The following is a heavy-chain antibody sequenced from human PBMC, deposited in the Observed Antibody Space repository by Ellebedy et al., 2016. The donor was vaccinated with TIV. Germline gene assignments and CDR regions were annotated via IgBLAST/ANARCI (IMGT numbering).Heavy chain of an antibody. J-gene: IGHJ6*02. D-gene: IGHD2-2*02. CDR2: ISGSGGST. Sequence: GGSLRLSCAASGFTVSSNYMSWVRQAPGKGLEWVSAISGSGGSTYYADSVKGRFTISRDNSKNTLYLQMNSLRAEDTAVYYCTTDQYQLLYGYYYYYGMDVWGQGTTVTVSS. CDR1: GFTVSSNY. CDR3: TTDQYQLLYGYYYYYGMDV. V-gene: IGHV3-23*01.